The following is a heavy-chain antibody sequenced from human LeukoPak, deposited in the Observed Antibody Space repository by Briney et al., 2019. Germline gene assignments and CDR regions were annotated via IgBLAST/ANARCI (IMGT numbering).Heavy chain of an antibody. V-gene: IGHV3-48*01. J-gene: IGHJ6*03. CDR2: IDARSGIT. Sequence: GGSLRLSCAASGFTFTIFGLNWVRQAPGKGPEWVSYIDARSGITYYADSVQGRFTLSRDNAKNSLYLQMNSLRAEDTAVYYCVRGSLASGVVVYYYYYLDVWGKGTTVTVSS. CDR3: VRGSLASGVVVYYYYYLDV. CDR1: GFTFTIFG. D-gene: IGHD3-3*01.